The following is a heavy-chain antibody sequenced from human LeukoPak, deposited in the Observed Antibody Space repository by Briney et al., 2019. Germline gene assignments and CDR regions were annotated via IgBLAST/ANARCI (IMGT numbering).Heavy chain of an antibody. Sequence: PGGSLRLSCAASGFTFTNAWMSWVRQAPGKGLEWVGRFKTKTDGGTTDYAAPVKGRFTISRDNSKNTLYLQMNSLRAEDTAIYYCTKAPIVSCSGAFCYPFDSWGQGTLVTVSS. V-gene: IGHV3-15*01. CDR3: TKAPIVSCSGAFCYPFDS. CDR1: GFTFTNAW. CDR2: FKTKTDGGTT. J-gene: IGHJ4*02. D-gene: IGHD2-15*01.